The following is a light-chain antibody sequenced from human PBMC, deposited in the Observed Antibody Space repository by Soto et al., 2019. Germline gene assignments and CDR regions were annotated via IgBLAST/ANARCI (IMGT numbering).Light chain of an antibody. CDR1: SGHSSYI. CDR3: ETWDSNVYV. Sequence: QSVLTQSSSASASLGSSVKLTRTLSSGHSSYIIAWHQQQPGKAPRYLMKLEGSGSYNKGSGVPDRFSGSSSGADRYLTISNLQFEDEADYYCETWDSNVYVFGTGTKLTVL. V-gene: IGLV4-60*02. CDR2: LEGSGSY. J-gene: IGLJ1*01.